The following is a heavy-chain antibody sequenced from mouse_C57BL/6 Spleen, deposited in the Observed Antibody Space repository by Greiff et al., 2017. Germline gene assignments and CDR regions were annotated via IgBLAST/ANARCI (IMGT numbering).Heavy chain of an antibody. V-gene: IGHV1-64*01. CDR3: ARDEGGLLVDYFDY. Sequence: QVQLQQPGAELVKPGASVKLSCKASGYTFTSYWMHWVKQRPGQGLEWIGMIHPNSGSTNYNEKFKSKATLTVDKSSSTAYMQLSSLTSEDSAVYYCARDEGGLLVDYFDYWGQGTTLTVSS. CDR1: GYTFTSYW. D-gene: IGHD3-1*01. CDR2: IHPNSGST. J-gene: IGHJ2*01.